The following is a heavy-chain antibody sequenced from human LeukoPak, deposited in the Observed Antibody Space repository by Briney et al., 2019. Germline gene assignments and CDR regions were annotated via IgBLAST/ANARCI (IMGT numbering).Heavy chain of an antibody. CDR1: GGSISSYY. V-gene: IGHV4-59*01. J-gene: IGHJ4*02. Sequence: ASETLSLTCTVSGGSISSYYWSWIRQPPGKGLEWIGYIYYSGSTNYNPSLKSRVTISVETSKNQFSLKLSSVTAADTAVYYCARDSDVTSPGYFDYWGQGTLVTVSS. CDR2: IYYSGST. CDR3: ARDSDVTSPGYFDY. D-gene: IGHD2-21*02.